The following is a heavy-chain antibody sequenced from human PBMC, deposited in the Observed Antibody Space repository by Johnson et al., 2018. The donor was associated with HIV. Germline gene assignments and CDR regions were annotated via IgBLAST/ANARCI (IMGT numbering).Heavy chain of an antibody. CDR2: ISYHVGSQ. J-gene: IGHJ3*02. CDR3: ARLPSGYSRDDLDI. V-gene: IGHV3-30*04. D-gene: IGHD5-18*01. CDR1: GFTFSSYA. Sequence: QVQLVESGGGVVQPGRSLRLSCAASGFTFSSYAMHWVRQAPGKGLELVAAISYHVGSQYYAASVKGRFTVSRDNSKKTLYLQINSLRPEDTDVYYCARLPSGYSRDDLDIWGQGTMVTVSS.